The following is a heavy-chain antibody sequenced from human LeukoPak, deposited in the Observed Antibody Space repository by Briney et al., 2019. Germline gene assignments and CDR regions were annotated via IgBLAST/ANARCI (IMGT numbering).Heavy chain of an antibody. J-gene: IGHJ4*02. Sequence: PGGSLRLSCAASGFTFSNYNMNWVRQAPGKGLEWVSYISSSSSTIYYADSVKGRFTISRDNAKNSLYLQMNSLRAEDTAVYYCARESWSFDYWGQGALVTVSS. V-gene: IGHV3-48*01. D-gene: IGHD3-10*01. CDR2: ISSSSSTI. CDR3: ARESWSFDY. CDR1: GFTFSNYN.